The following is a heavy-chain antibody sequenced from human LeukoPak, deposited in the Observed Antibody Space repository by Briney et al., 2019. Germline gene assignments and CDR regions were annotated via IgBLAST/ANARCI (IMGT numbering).Heavy chain of an antibody. D-gene: IGHD3-10*01. J-gene: IGHJ4*02. V-gene: IGHV1-2*02. CDR3: ARSGRGGGSYFDY. CDR2: INPNSGGT. CDR1: GYTFTGYY. Sequence: ASVKVSCKASGYTFTGYYMHWARQAPGQGLEWMGWINPNSGGTNYAQKFQGRVTMTRDTSISTAYMELSRLRSDDTAVYYCARSGRGGGSYFDYWGQGTLVTVSS.